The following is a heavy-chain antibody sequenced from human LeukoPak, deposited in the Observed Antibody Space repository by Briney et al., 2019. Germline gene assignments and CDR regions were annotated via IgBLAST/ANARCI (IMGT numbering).Heavy chain of an antibody. CDR1: GYTFTNIG. CDR3: ARSLHSYDIRGGHCYGY. Sequence: EASVKVSCKASGYTFTNIGISWVRQAPGQGLEWMGWISTHNDITDYAQKFHGRFTMTKDTSTATVYMELGSLTSDDTAVYFCARSLHSYDIRGGHCYGYWGQGTLVTVSS. V-gene: IGHV1-18*01. D-gene: IGHD3-3*01. J-gene: IGHJ4*02. CDR2: ISTHNDIT.